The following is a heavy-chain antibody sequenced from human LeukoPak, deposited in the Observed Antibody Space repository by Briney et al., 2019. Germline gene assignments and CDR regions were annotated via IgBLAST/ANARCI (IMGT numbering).Heavy chain of an antibody. V-gene: IGHV4-59*01. CDR2: IYYSGST. J-gene: IGHJ4*02. D-gene: IGHD1-20*01. CDR3: ASRLLTGTAYYFDY. CDR1: GGSISSYY. Sequence: SETLSLTCTVSGGSISSYYWSWIRQPPGKGLEWIWDIYYSGSTNYNPSLKSRVTISVDTSKNQFSLKLTSVTAADTAVYYCASRLLTGTAYYFDYWGQGTLVTVSS.